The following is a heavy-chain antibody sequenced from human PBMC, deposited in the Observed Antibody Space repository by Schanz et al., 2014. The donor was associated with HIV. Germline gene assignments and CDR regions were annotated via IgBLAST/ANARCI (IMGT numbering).Heavy chain of an antibody. J-gene: IGHJ4*02. V-gene: IGHV3-23*01. CDR3: VKGRGVRATYVQFDW. CDR1: GFTFSNYA. CDR2: VSDSGGNT. D-gene: IGHD3-3*01. Sequence: EMQMLESGGGLVQPGGSLRLSCVTSGFTFSNYAVSWVRQAPGKGLEWVSVVSDSGGNTYYADSVKGRFTIARDNLKNTFYLQMNSLRVEDTALYYCVKGRGVRATYVQFDWWGQGTLVTVSS.